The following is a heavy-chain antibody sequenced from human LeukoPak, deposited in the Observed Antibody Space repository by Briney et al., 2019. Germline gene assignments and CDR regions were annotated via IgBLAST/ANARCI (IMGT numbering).Heavy chain of an antibody. CDR2: IYYSGST. CDR3: ASVADDSSGWGEWWAFDI. J-gene: IGHJ3*02. CDR1: GGSISSGGYY. D-gene: IGHD3-22*01. Sequence: SQTLSLTCTVSGGSISSGGYYWSWIRQHPGKGLEWIGYIYYSGSTYYNPSLKSRVTISVDTSRNQFSLKLSSVTAADTAVYYCASVADDSSGWGEWWAFDIWGQGTMVTVSS. V-gene: IGHV4-31*03.